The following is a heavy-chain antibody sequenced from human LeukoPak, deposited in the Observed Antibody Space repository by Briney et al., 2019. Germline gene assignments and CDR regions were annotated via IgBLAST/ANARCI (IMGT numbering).Heavy chain of an antibody. V-gene: IGHV3-53*01. CDR3: ARGSIAAAVDY. J-gene: IGHJ4*02. CDR1: GFTFDDYG. D-gene: IGHD6-13*01. Sequence: GGSLRLSCAASGFTFDDYGMSWFRQAPEKGLEWVSVIYSGGSTYYADSVKGRFTISRDNSKNTLYLQMNSLRAEDTAVYYCARGSIAAAVDYWGQGTLVTVSS. CDR2: IYSGGST.